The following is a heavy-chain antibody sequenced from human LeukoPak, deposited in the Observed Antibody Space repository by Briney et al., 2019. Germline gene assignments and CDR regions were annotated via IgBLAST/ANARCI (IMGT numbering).Heavy chain of an antibody. D-gene: IGHD2-15*01. J-gene: IGHJ4*02. CDR1: GFTFSSYS. V-gene: IGHV3-21*01. Sequence: GGSLRLSCAASGFTFSSYSMNWVRQAPGKGREWVSSISSSSSYIYYADSVKGRFTISRDNAKNSLYLQMNSLRAEDTAVYYCARGGYCSGGSCYFDTDYWGQGTLVTVSS. CDR2: ISSSSSYI. CDR3: ARGGYCSGGSCYFDTDY.